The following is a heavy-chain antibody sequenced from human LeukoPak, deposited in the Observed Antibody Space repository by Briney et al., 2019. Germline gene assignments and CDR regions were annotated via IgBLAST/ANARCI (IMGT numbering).Heavy chain of an antibody. CDR2: ISGSGGST. D-gene: IGHD2-21*01. J-gene: IGHJ4*02. CDR3: AKFLPTHIVVANYYFDY. V-gene: IGHV3-23*01. CDR1: GCTFSSYA. Sequence: PGGSLRLSCAASGCTFSSYAMSWVRQAPAKGLEGVSAISGSGGSTYYADSVKGRFTISRDNSKNTLYLQMNSLRAEDTAVYYCAKFLPTHIVVANYYFDYWGQGTLVTVSS.